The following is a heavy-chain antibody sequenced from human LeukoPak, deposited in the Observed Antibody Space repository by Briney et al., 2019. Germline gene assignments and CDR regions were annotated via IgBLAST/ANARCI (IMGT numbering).Heavy chain of an antibody. V-gene: IGHV3-30*02. Sequence: HPGGSLRLSCAASGFTFSSYGMHWVRQAPGKGLEWVAFIRYDGSNKYYADSVKGRFTISRANSKNTLYLQMNSLRAEDTAVYYCANAEGDYFDYWGQGTLVTVSS. CDR2: IRYDGSNK. J-gene: IGHJ4*02. CDR3: ANAEGDYFDY. CDR1: GFTFSSYG.